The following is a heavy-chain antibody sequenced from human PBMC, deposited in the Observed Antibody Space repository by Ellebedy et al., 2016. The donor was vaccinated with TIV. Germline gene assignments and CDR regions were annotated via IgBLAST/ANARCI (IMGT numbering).Heavy chain of an antibody. CDR2: IYTSGRT. V-gene: IGHV3-53*01. D-gene: IGHD6-19*01. J-gene: IGHJ4*02. Sequence: GGSLRLSCAGSGFTVSSNYMTWVRQAPGKGLEWVSVIYTSGRTYYADSVKGRFTISRDNSKNTVYLQMNSLRAGDTAVYYCARVTRLSGWQQIDYWGQGTLVTVSS. CDR3: ARVTRLSGWQQIDY. CDR1: GFTVSSNY.